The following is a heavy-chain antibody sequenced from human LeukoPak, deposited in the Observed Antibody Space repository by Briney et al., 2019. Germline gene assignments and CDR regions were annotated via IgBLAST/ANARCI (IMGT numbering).Heavy chain of an antibody. J-gene: IGHJ4*02. CDR1: GGYISGYY. Sequence: SETLSLTRTVSGGYISGYYWSWVRQPVGKGLEWIGHFYASGSTNYNPSLKSRVSMSVDTSQKQFSLRLSSVTAADTALYYCARLHQSGTTDYWGQGILVTVSS. CDR3: ARLHQSGTTDY. CDR2: FYASGST. V-gene: IGHV4-4*07. D-gene: IGHD1-1*01.